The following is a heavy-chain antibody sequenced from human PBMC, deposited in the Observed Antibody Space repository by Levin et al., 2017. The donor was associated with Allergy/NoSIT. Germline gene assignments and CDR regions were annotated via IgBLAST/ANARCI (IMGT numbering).Heavy chain of an antibody. CDR2: ISSSSSYI. CDR1: GFTFSSYS. J-gene: IGHJ4*02. Sequence: GGSLRLSCAASGFTFSSYSMNWVRQAPGKGLEWVSSISSSSSYIYYADSVKGRFTISRDNAKNSLYLQMNSLRAEDTAVYYCARMSIAVAAPDYWGQGTLVTVSS. V-gene: IGHV3-21*01. D-gene: IGHD6-19*01. CDR3: ARMSIAVAAPDY.